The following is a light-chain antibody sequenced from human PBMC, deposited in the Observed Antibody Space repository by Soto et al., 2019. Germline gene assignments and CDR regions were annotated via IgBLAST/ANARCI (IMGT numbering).Light chain of an antibody. CDR1: KNDVGFYKY. CDR3: CSYAGSSTYV. V-gene: IGLV2-23*01. J-gene: IGLJ1*01. CDR2: EDD. Sequence: QSALTQPASVSGSPGQSITLSCTGTKNDVGFYKYVSWYQRHPGSAPTLLIFEDDQRPSGVSSRSSASKSGNTASLTISGLQAEDEAEYTCCSYAGSSTYVFGSGTKVTVL.